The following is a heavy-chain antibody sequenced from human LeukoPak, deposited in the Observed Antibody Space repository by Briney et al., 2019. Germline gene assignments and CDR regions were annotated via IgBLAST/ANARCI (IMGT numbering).Heavy chain of an antibody. CDR2: ISISGNTI. CDR3: ASFRGVLRYPGY. Sequence: SGGSLRLSCVASGFNFSDYYMSWIRQAPGKGLEWISYISISGNTIYYADSVKGRFTISRDNAKNSLYLQMNSLRAEDTAVYYCASFRGVLRYPGYWGQGTLVTVSS. D-gene: IGHD3-9*01. V-gene: IGHV3-11*04. J-gene: IGHJ4*02. CDR1: GFNFSDYY.